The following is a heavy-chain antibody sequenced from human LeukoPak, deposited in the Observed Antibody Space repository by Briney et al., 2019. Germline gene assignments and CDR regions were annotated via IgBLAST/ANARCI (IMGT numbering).Heavy chain of an antibody. CDR1: GGSISSHY. Sequence: SETLSLTCTVSGGSISSHYWSWIRQPPGKGLEWIGYIYYSGSTNYSPSLKSRVTTSVDTSKNQFSLKLSSVTAADTAVYYCASSSSYFDYWGQGTLVTVSS. CDR2: IYYSGST. CDR3: ASSSSYFDY. D-gene: IGHD6-6*01. V-gene: IGHV4-59*11. J-gene: IGHJ4*02.